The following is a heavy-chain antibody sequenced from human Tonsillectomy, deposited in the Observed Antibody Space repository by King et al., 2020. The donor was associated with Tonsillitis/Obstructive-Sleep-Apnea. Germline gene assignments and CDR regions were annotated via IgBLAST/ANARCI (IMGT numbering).Heavy chain of an antibody. D-gene: IGHD1-1*01. V-gene: IGHV4-39*01. CDR2: IYYSGGT. J-gene: IGHJ6*02. CDR1: GGSISSSSYY. CDR3: ARHRNDLGSVYYYYGMDV. Sequence: QLQESGPGLVKPSETLSLSCTVSGGSISSSSYYWGWIRQPPGKGLEWIGSIYYSGGTYYNPSLKSRVTISVDTSKNQFSLKLSSVTAADTAVYYCARHRNDLGSVYYYYGMDVWGQGTTVTVSS.